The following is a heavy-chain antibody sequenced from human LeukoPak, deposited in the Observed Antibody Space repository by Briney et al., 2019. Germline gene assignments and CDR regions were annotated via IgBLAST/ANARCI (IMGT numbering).Heavy chain of an antibody. J-gene: IGHJ3*02. D-gene: IGHD6-13*01. CDR2: ISGSGGST. CDR3: AKDSLVLGLTHDAFDI. V-gene: IGHV3-23*01. Sequence: AGGSLRLSCAASGFTFSSYAMSWVRQAPGKGLEWVSAISGSGGSTYYADSVKGRFTISRDNSKNTLYLQMNSLGAEDTAVYYCAKDSLVLGLTHDAFDIWGQGTMVTVSS. CDR1: GFTFSSYA.